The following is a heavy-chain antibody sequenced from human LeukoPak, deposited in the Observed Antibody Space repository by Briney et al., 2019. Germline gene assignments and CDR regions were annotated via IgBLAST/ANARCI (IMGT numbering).Heavy chain of an antibody. V-gene: IGHV3-21*01. D-gene: IGHD6-13*01. Sequence: GGSLRLSCAASGFTFSRYSMNWVRQAPGKGLEWVSCISSSSSYTYYVDSVKGRFTISRDNAKDSLYLQMNSLRAEDTAVYYCARVGSSWYPEDYWGQGTLVTVSS. J-gene: IGHJ4*02. CDR1: GFTFSRYS. CDR2: ISSSSSYT. CDR3: ARVGSSWYPEDY.